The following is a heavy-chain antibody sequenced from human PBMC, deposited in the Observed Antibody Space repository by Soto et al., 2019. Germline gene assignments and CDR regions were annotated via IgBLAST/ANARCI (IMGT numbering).Heavy chain of an antibody. V-gene: IGHV3-30-3*01. CDR2: ISYDGSKT. J-gene: IGHJ4*02. Sequence: QVQLVESGGGVVQPGRSLRLSCAASGLTFSNYALHWVRQAPGEGLEWVAVISYDGSKTYYADSVKRRFTISRDKSKNTLYLQMTGLGVEDTAVYYCAHLAGGDNTGEYWGQGTVVTVSS. CDR3: AHLAGGDNTGEY. CDR1: GLTFSNYA. D-gene: IGHD1-26*01.